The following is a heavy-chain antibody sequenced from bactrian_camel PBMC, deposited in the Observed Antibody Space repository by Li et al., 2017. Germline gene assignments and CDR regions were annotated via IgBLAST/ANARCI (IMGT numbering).Heavy chain of an antibody. D-gene: IGHD3*01. CDR1: GFTFGING. V-gene: IGHV3S40*01. J-gene: IGHJ4*01. CDR3: AAGWSFGVGTLLRRHVNY. Sequence: DVQLVESGGGSVQAGGSLRLSCVASGFTFGINGMSWVRQAPGKGLEWVSGISDGGVTTRYADFAKGRGTISQDNAKNMVYLQVDSLKAEDTAMYYCAAGWSFGVGTLLRRHVNYWGQGTQVTVS. CDR2: ISDGGVTT.